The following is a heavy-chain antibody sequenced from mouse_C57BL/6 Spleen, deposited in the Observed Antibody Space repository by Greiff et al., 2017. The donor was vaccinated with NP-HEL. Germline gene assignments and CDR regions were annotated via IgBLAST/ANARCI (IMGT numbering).Heavy chain of an antibody. CDR1: GYSITSGYY. Sequence: DVQLQESGPGLVKPSQSLSLTCSVTGYSITSGYYWNWIRQFPGNKLEWMGYISYDGSNNYNPSLKNRISITRDTSKNQFFLKLNSVTTEDTATYYCARSSYYDDYWGQGTTLTVSS. CDR2: ISYDGSN. J-gene: IGHJ2*01. CDR3: ARSSYYDDY. V-gene: IGHV3-6*01.